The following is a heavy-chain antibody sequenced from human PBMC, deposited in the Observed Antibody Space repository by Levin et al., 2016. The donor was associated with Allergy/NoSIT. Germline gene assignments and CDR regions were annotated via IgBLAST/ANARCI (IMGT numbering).Heavy chain of an antibody. CDR3: ARERITGTGYYYGMDV. D-gene: IGHD1-7*01. V-gene: IGHV3-11*05. J-gene: IGHJ6*02. CDR2: ISSSSSYT. Sequence: RQAPGKGLEWVSYISSSSSYTNYADSVKGRFTISRDNAKNSLYLQMNSLRAEDTAVYYCARERITGTGYYYGMDVWGQGTTVTVSS.